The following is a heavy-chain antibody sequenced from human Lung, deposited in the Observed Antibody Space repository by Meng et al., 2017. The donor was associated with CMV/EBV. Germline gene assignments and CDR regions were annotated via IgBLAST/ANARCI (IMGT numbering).Heavy chain of an antibody. D-gene: IGHD1-26*01. CDR3: ARVSKGGSYRFDP. CDR2: INPSGGSS. CDR1: GYTFNTYY. V-gene: IGHV1-46*02. J-gene: IGHJ5*02. Sequence: QVQLVQSGAEVKKPGALVGVSCKASGYTFNTYYMHWVRQAPGQGLEWMGVINPSGGSSIYAQRFQGRVTMTSDTSTTTVYMDLSSLRSEDTAVYYCARVSKGGSYRFDPWGQGTLVTVSS.